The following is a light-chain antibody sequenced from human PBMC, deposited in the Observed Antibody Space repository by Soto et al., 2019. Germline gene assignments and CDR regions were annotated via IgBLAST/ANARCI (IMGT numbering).Light chain of an antibody. V-gene: IGKV3-15*01. CDR1: QSVSSN. J-gene: IGKJ1*01. CDR3: QQYNNWPRRT. Sequence: EIVMTQSPATLSVSPGERATLSCRASQSVSSNLAWYQQKPGQATRLLIYGASTRATGIPARFSGSGSGTECTLTISSLQSEDFAVYYCQQYNNWPRRTFGQGTKGEIK. CDR2: GAS.